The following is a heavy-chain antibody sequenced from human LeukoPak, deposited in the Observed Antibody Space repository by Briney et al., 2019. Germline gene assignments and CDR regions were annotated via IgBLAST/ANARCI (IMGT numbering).Heavy chain of an antibody. D-gene: IGHD3-10*01. CDR2: ISSSGSTI. CDR3: ARDYGSGLGYMDV. Sequence: SGGSLRLSCAASGFTFSSYGMSWVRQAPGKGLEWVSYISSSGSTIYYADSVKGRFTISRDNAKNSLYLQMNSLRAEDTAVYYCARDYGSGLGYMDVWGKGTTVTISS. V-gene: IGHV3-48*04. CDR1: GFTFSSYG. J-gene: IGHJ6*03.